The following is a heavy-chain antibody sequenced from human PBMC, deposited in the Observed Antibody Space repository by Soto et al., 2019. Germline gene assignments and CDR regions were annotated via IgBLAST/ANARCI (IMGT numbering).Heavy chain of an antibody. Sequence: GSLRLSCAASGFTFSSYAMSWVRHAPGKGLEWVSRISSSGSSTSYADSVKGRFTISRDNAKNTLFLQMNTLRVDDTAVYYCARDNWNSYWGQGTLVTVSS. J-gene: IGHJ4*02. CDR3: ARDNWNSY. CDR2: ISSSGSST. D-gene: IGHD1-1*01. CDR1: GFTFSSYA. V-gene: IGHV3-23*01.